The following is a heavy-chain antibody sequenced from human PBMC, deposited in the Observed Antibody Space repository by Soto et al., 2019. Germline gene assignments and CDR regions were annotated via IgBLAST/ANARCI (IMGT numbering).Heavy chain of an antibody. CDR3: AKSPQHGDFDYVDY. V-gene: IGHV3-30*18. Sequence: LRLSCAASGFTSSYFGFHWVRQAPGKGLEWVAVISYDGSNKYYADSVKGRITISRDNSKNTISLQMNSLRPEDTAVYYCAKSPQHGDFDYVDYWGQGTLVTVSS. CDR2: ISYDGSNK. J-gene: IGHJ4*02. D-gene: IGHD4-17*01. CDR1: GFTSSYFG.